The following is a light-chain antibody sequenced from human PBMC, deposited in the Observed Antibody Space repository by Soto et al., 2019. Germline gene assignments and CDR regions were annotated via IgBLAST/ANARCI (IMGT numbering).Light chain of an antibody. CDR1: SSNIGAGYG. V-gene: IGLV1-40*01. CDR2: GNT. CDR3: QSYDSSLSVVV. Sequence: QSVLTQPPSVSGAPGQRVTISCTGSSSNIGAGYGVHWYQLLPGTAPKLLIYGNTNRPSGVPDRFSGSKSDTSASLAITGLLAEDEADYYCQSYDSSLSVVVFGGGTKLTVL. J-gene: IGLJ2*01.